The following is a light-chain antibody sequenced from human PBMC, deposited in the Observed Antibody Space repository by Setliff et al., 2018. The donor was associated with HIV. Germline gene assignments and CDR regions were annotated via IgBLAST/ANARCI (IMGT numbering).Light chain of an antibody. J-gene: IGLJ3*02. CDR2: DVS. Sequence: QSALTQPASVSGSPGQSIAIACTGASGDISDYVSWYQLHPGKAPKLMIYDVSYRPSGVSSRFSGSRSGNTASLTISGLQPEDEADYFCYSYSGDSVWVFGAGTQLTVL. CDR3: YSYSGDSVWV. V-gene: IGLV2-14*03. CDR1: SGDISDY.